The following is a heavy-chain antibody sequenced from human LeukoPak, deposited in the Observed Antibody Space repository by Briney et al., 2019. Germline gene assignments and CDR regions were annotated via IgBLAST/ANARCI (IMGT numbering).Heavy chain of an antibody. J-gene: IGHJ4*02. D-gene: IGHD4-17*01. CDR2: INHSGST. CDR1: GGSFSGYY. Sequence: SETLSLTCAVYGGSFSGYYWGWIRQPPGKGLEWIGEINHSGSTNYNPSLKSRVTISVDTSKNQFSLKLSSVTAADTAVYYCARGADYGLDYWGQGTLVTVSS. V-gene: IGHV4-34*01. CDR3: ARGADYGLDY.